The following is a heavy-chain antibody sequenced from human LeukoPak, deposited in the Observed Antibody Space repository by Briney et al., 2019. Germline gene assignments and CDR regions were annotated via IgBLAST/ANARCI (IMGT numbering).Heavy chain of an antibody. V-gene: IGHV1-24*01. J-gene: IGHJ6*02. CDR1: GYTLTELS. CDR3: ARDGPDDSGEYSYYYYGMDV. D-gene: IGHD3-22*01. Sequence: GASVKVSCKVSGYTLTELSMHWVRQAPGKGLEWMGGFDPEDGETIYAQKFRGRVTMTEDTSTDTAYMELSSLRAEDTAVYYCARDGPDDSGEYSYYYYGMDVWGQGTTVTVSS. CDR2: FDPEDGET.